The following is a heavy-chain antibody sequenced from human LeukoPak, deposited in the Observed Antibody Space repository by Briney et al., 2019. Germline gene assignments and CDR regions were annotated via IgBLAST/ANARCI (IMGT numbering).Heavy chain of an antibody. D-gene: IGHD5-12*01. CDR3: ARSCFGSSGYGVYDY. J-gene: IGHJ4*02. CDR2: ISSNGGST. CDR1: GFTFSSYA. Sequence: PGGSLRLSCAASGFTFSSYAMHWVRQAPGKGLEYVSAISSNGGSTYYANSVKGRFTISRDNSKNTLYLQMGSLRAEDMAVYYCARSCFGSSGYGVYDYWGQGTLVTVSS. V-gene: IGHV3-64*01.